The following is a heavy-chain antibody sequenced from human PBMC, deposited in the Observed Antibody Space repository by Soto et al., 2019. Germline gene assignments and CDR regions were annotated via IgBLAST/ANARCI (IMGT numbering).Heavy chain of an antibody. Sequence: GGSLRLSCAASGFTFSSYSMNWVRQAPGKGLEWVSYISSSSSTIYYADSVKGRFTISRDNAKNSLYLQMNSLRDEDTAVYYCARPFHGVPAAPRRAYYYYYYGMDVWGQGTLVTVSS. J-gene: IGHJ6*02. CDR1: GFTFSSYS. V-gene: IGHV3-48*02. CDR3: ARPFHGVPAAPRRAYYYYYYGMDV. CDR2: ISSSSSTI. D-gene: IGHD2-2*01.